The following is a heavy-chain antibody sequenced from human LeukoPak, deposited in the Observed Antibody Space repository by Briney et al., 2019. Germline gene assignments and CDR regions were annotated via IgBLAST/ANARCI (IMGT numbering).Heavy chain of an antibody. CDR2: IRDTGKNT. CDR3: AGDNYDNNY. CDR1: GFPFTKYG. J-gene: IGHJ4*02. D-gene: IGHD3-22*01. V-gene: IGHV3-30*02. Sequence: QPGGSLRLSCAASGFPFTKYGMHWVRQAPGKGLEWVAFIRDTGKNTYYADSVKGRFTISRDTSKNTLYLQMNSLRAEDTAVYFCAGDNYDNNYWGQGTLVTVSS.